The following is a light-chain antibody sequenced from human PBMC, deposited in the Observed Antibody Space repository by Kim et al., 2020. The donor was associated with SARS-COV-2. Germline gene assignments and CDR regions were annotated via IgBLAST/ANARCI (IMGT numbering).Light chain of an antibody. CDR3: AAWDDSLNGVV. V-gene: IGLV1-44*01. CDR2: DNI. Sequence: QSVLTQTPSASGTPGQRVTISCSGGISNLGSHSVNWYQQLPGTAPNLLIYDNIHRPSGVPDRFSGSKSGTSASLAISGLQSEDEADYYCAAWDDSLNGVVFGGGTKLTVL. CDR1: ISNLGSHS. J-gene: IGLJ2*01.